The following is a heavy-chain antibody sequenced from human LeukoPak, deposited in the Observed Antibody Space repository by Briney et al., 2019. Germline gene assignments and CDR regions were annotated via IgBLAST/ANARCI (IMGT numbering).Heavy chain of an antibody. V-gene: IGHV3-30*04. Sequence: GGSLRLSCAASGFTFSSYAMHWVRQAPGKGLEWVAVISYDGSNKYYADSVKGRFTISRDNSKNTLYLQMNSLRAEDTAVYYCARGPMTTVVTELAYFDYWGQGTLVTVSS. CDR2: ISYDGSNK. CDR1: GFTFSSYA. CDR3: ARGPMTTVVTELAYFDY. J-gene: IGHJ4*02. D-gene: IGHD4-23*01.